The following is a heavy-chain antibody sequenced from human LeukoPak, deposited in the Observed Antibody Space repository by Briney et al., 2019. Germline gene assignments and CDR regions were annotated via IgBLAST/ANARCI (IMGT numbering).Heavy chain of an antibody. V-gene: IGHV3-7*01. CDR1: GFTFSNYW. CDR2: IKEDGSDK. Sequence: GGSLRLSCAASGFTFSNYWMSWVRQAPGKGLEWVANIKEDGSDKYYVDSMKGRFTISRDNAKDSLYLQVNGLRAEDTAVYYCAREVPSGVLDYWGQGTLVTVSS. J-gene: IGHJ4*02. D-gene: IGHD2-2*01. CDR3: AREVPSGVLDY.